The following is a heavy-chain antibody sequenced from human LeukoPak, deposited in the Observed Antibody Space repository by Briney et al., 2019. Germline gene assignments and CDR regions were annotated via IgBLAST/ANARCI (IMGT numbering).Heavy chain of an antibody. CDR2: IKQDGSEK. J-gene: IGHJ4*02. V-gene: IGHV3-7*01. CDR3: ARGSSSLDY. CDR1: GFTVSSNY. D-gene: IGHD6-6*01. Sequence: GGSLRLSCAASGFTVSSNYMSWVRQAPGKGLEWVANIKQDGSEKYYVDSVKGRFTISRDNAKNPLYLQMNSLRAEDTAVYYCARGSSSLDYWGQGTLVTVSS.